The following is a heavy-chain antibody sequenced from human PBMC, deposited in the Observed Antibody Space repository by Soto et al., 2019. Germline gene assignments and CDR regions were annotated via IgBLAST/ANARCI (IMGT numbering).Heavy chain of an antibody. Sequence: XSVKGSCQASGYTFTSYAIHWVRQAPGQSLEWMGWINAGNGNTKYSQKFQGRVTITRDTSASTAYMELSSLRSEDTAVYYCARGDFWSGYYIANWFDHWGQGTLVTVSS. CDR1: GYTFTSYA. D-gene: IGHD3-3*01. J-gene: IGHJ5*02. CDR3: ARGDFWSGYYIANWFDH. CDR2: INAGNGNT. V-gene: IGHV1-3*01.